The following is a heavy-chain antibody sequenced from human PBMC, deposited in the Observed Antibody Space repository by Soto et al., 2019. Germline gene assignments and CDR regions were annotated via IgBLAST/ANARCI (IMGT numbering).Heavy chain of an antibody. D-gene: IGHD3-16*01. CDR3: AREGEMPYYYYGLDV. Sequence: ASVKVSCKASGYTFTSYGISWVRQAPGQGLEWMGWVSAYDGDTNYAQKLQGRVTMTTDTSTTTAYMELRSLRSDDTAVYYCAREGEMPYYYYGLDVWGQGTTVTVSS. CDR2: VSAYDGDT. V-gene: IGHV1-18*01. J-gene: IGHJ6*02. CDR1: GYTFTSYG.